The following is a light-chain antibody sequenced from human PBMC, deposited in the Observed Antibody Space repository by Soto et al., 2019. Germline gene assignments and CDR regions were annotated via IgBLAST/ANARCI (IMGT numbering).Light chain of an antibody. CDR2: DVS. CDR3: SSYTSSSTLSYV. Sequence: QSVLTQPASVSGSPGQSITISCTGTSSDVGGHNYVSWYQQHPGKAPKLMIYDVSNRPSGVSNRFSGSKSGNTASLTISGLQAEDEADYYCSSYTSSSTLSYVFGTGTKSPS. J-gene: IGLJ1*01. V-gene: IGLV2-14*01. CDR1: SSDVGGHNY.